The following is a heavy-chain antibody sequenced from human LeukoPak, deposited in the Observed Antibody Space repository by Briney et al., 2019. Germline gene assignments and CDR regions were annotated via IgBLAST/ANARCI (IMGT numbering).Heavy chain of an antibody. D-gene: IGHD3-10*01. V-gene: IGHV3-7*01. CDR2: INQDGSEK. Sequence: PGGSLRLSCGASGFTFDDYWMSWVRQAPGQGLEWVANINQDGSEKYYLDSAKGRFTISRDNAKNTLYLQMNSLRPEDTAVYYCAKEGDYYGSGSYRDGFDIWGQGTRATVSS. J-gene: IGHJ3*02. CDR3: AKEGDYYGSGSYRDGFDI. CDR1: GFTFDDYW.